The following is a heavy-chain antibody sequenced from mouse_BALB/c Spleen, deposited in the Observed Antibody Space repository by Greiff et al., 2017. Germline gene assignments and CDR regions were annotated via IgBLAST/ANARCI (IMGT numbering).Heavy chain of an antibody. J-gene: IGHJ3*01. Sequence: QVQLQQSGAELVRPGTSVKISCKASGYTFTNYWLGWVKQRPGHGLEWIGDIYPGGGYTNYNEKFKGKATLTADTSSSTAYMQLSSLTSEDSAVYFCARDIGEIYYYCSSSWFAYWGQGTLVTVSA. D-gene: IGHD1-1*01. CDR1: GYTFTNYW. CDR3: ARDIGEIYYYCSSSWFAY. V-gene: IGHV1-63*02. CDR2: IYPGGGYT.